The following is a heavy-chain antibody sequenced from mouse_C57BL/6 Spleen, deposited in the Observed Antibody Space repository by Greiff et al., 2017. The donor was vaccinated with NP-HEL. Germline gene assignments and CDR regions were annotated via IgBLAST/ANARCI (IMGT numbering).Heavy chain of an antibody. CDR1: GYSFTGYY. CDR3: ARRGPYDSNYPDY. V-gene: IGHV1-42*01. D-gene: IGHD2-5*01. CDR2: INPSTGGT. J-gene: IGHJ2*01. Sequence: EVQLQQSGPELVKPGASVKISCKASGYSFTGYYMNWVKQSPEKSLEWIGEINPSTGGTTYNQKFKAKATLTVDKSSSTAYMQLKSLTSEDSAVYYCARRGPYDSNYPDYWGQGTTLTVSS.